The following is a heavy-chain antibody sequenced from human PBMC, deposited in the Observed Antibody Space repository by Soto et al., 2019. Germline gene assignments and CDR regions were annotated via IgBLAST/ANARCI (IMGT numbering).Heavy chain of an antibody. J-gene: IGHJ5*02. Sequence: GASVKVSCKASGYTFTGYYMHWVRQAPGQGLEWMGWINPNSGGTNYAQKFQGWVTMTRDTSISTAYMELSRLRSDDTAVYYCARANSYGYNNWFDPWGQGTLVTSPQ. D-gene: IGHD5-18*01. CDR2: INPNSGGT. V-gene: IGHV1-2*04. CDR3: ARANSYGYNNWFDP. CDR1: GYTFTGYY.